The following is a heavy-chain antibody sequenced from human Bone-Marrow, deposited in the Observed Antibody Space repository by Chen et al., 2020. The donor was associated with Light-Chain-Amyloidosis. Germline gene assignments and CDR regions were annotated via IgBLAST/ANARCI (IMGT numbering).Heavy chain of an antibody. Sequence: EVQLEQSGPEVKKPGESLKISCKGSGYTFPNYWIGWVRQMPGKGLEWMGVIYPDDSDARYSPSFEGQVTVSADKSLTTGFLQLMSLEASGTAMYYCAGRGDGYNFDYWGQGTLVTVSS. D-gene: IGHD5-12*01. CDR2: IYPDDSDA. J-gene: IGHJ4*02. CDR1: GYTFPNYW. CDR3: AGRGDGYNFDY. V-gene: IGHV5-51*01.